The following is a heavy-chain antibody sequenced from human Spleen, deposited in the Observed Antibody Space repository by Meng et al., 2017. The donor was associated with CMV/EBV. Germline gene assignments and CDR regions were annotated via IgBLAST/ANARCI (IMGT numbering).Heavy chain of an antibody. V-gene: IGHV3-53*01. CDR3: AREARGGISNWNYDAFDI. CDR1: GFTVTTNY. J-gene: IGHJ3*02. Sequence: GESLKISCAVSGFTVTTNYMSWVRQAPGKGLEWVSVIYSGGDTKYAESVKGRFTISRDNSKNTLYLQMNSLKAEDTAVYYCAREARGGISNWNYDAFDIWGQGTMVTVSS. CDR2: IYSGGDT. D-gene: IGHD1-7*01.